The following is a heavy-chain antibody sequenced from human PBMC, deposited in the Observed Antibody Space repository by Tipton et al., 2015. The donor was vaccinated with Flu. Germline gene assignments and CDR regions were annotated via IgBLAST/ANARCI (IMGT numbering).Heavy chain of an antibody. CDR1: GFTFSTSW. CDR3: ATDVRDGVVDY. V-gene: IGHV3-7*01. J-gene: IGHJ4*02. D-gene: IGHD3-10*01. CDR2: IRGDGNEI. Sequence: SLRLSCVASGFTFSTSWMSWVRQAPGKGLEWVANIRGDGNEIYYVDSVKGRFTISRDNAERSLFLQMNSLRAEDTAVYYCATDVRDGVVDYWGQGALVTVSS.